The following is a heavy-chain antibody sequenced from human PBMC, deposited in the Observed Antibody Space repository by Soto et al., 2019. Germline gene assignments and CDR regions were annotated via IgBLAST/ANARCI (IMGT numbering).Heavy chain of an antibody. D-gene: IGHD6-19*01. CDR2: ITPFFGTA. J-gene: IGHJ2*01. V-gene: IGHV1-69*12. CDR1: GGTFSNYA. CDR3: AQTLGLAVAGPGRFDL. Sequence: QVQLVQSGAEVKKPGSSVKVSCKASGGTFSNYAISWVRQAPGQGLEWMGGITPFFGTANYAQKFQGRVTITGDESMSTAYMELSRLRSEDTAVYYCAQTLGLAVAGPGRFDLWGRGTLVTVSS.